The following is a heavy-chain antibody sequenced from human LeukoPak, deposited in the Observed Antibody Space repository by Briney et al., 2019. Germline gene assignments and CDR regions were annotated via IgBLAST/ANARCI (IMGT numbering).Heavy chain of an antibody. Sequence: VKVSCKASGGTFSSYAISWVRQAPGQGLEWMGGIIPIFGTANYAQKFQGRVTITADKSTSTAYMELSSLRSEDTAVYYCASNSYGYFYWFDPWGQGTLVTVSS. CDR1: GGTFSSYA. D-gene: IGHD5-18*01. CDR3: ASNSYGYFYWFDP. V-gene: IGHV1-69*06. CDR2: IIPIFGTA. J-gene: IGHJ5*02.